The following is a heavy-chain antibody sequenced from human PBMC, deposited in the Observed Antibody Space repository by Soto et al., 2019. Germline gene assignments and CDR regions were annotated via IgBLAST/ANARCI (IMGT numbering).Heavy chain of an antibody. CDR1: GGSIRSGDYY. V-gene: IGHV4-30-4*01. J-gene: IGHJ3*02. CDR3: ARAPRYYDSSVYTRRDVFDI. D-gene: IGHD3-22*01. CDR2: IYYSGRT. Sequence: QVQLQESGPGPVKPSQTLSLRCSVSGGSIRSGDYYWSWIRPPPGKGLEWIGYIYYSGRTNHNPSLKSRLTISVDTSKDQFSLKLSSVTAADTAVYYCARAPRYYDSSVYTRRDVFDIWGQGTMVTVSS.